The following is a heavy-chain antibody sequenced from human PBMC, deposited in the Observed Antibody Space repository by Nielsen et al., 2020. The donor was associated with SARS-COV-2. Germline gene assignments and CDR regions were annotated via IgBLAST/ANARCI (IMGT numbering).Heavy chain of an antibody. CDR2: ISPSGSTI. CDR3: AATLWFGEGP. J-gene: IGHJ5*02. D-gene: IGHD3-10*01. CDR1: GFRFSNSG. Sequence: GESLKISCAGSGFRFSNSGMNWVRQAPGGGLEWISYISPSGSTIYYADSVKGRFTISRDNDKNSLYLHLNSLTDGDTAVYYCAATLWFGEGPWGQGTRVTVSS. V-gene: IGHV3-48*02.